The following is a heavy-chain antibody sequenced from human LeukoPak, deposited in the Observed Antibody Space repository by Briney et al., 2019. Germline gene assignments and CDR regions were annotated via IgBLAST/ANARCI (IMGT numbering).Heavy chain of an antibody. CDR1: GFTFNNYA. J-gene: IGHJ3*02. CDR3: ARDCGGGSCYGPYDAFDI. CDR2: ISGGDVST. Sequence: GGSLRLSCTASGFTFNNYAMSWVRQAPGKGLEWVSAISGGDVSTYYSDSVKGRFTISRDNAKNSLYLQMNSLRAEDTAVYYCARDCGGGSCYGPYDAFDIWGQGTMVTVSS. V-gene: IGHV3-23*01. D-gene: IGHD2-15*01.